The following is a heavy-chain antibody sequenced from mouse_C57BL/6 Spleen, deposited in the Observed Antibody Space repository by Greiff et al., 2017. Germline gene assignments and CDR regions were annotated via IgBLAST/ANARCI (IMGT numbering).Heavy chain of an antibody. CDR3: ARWGLQYYFDY. V-gene: IGHV5-17*01. J-gene: IGHJ2*01. D-gene: IGHD2-13*01. CDR1: GFTFSDYG. CDR2: ISSGRSTI. Sequence: EVMLVESGGGLVKPGGSLKLSCAASGFTFSDYGMHWVRQAPEKGLEWVAYISSGRSTIYYADTVKGRFTISRDNDKNTLFLQMTSMRSEDTAMYYCARWGLQYYFDYWGQGTTLTVSS.